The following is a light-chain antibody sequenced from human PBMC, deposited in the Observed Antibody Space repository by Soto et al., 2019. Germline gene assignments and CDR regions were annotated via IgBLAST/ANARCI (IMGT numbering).Light chain of an antibody. V-gene: IGKV1-5*03. J-gene: IGKJ4*01. CDR2: KAS. CDR3: QQRSNWPLLT. CDR1: QSLSYW. Sequence: DIQMTQSPSTLSASVGDTVTITCRASQSLSYWLAWYQQKPGQAPKLLIHKASTLESGVPSRFSGSGSGTEFTLTISSLQPDDFAVYYCQQRSNWPLLTFGGGTKVEIK.